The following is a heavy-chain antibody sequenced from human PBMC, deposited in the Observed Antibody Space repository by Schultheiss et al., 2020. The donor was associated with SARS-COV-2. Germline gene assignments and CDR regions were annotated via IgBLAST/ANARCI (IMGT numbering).Heavy chain of an antibody. V-gene: IGHV4-30-4*07. CDR3: ACLRFFLDY. CDR1: GGSISSGGYS. J-gene: IGHJ4*02. Sequence: SETLSLTCAVSGGSISSGGYSWSWIRQPPGKGLEWIGYIYYSGSTYYNPSLKSRVTISVDTSKNQFSLKLSSVTAADTAVYYCACLRFFLDYWGQGTLVTVSS. D-gene: IGHD5/OR15-5a*01. CDR2: IYYSGST.